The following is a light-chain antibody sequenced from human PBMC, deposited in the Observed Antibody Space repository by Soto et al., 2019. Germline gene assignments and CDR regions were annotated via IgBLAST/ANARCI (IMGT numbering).Light chain of an antibody. J-gene: IGKJ1*01. CDR2: GTS. Sequence: EIVLTQSPATLSLSPGARAALSCRASQSVSTNLAWYQQKAGQAPRLLIYGTSTRATGIPARFSGSGSGTDFTLTISSLQFEDFAVYYCQQYNNWPRPFGQGTKVDIK. V-gene: IGKV3-15*01. CDR1: QSVSTN. CDR3: QQYNNWPRP.